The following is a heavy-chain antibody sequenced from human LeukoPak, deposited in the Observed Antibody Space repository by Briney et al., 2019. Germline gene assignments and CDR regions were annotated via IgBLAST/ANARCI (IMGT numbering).Heavy chain of an antibody. D-gene: IGHD6-13*01. J-gene: IGHJ3*02. CDR3: ARRNRYSSSWYGGLDAFDI. CDR2: INHSGST. V-gene: IGHV4-34*01. CDR1: GGSFSGYY. Sequence: PSETLSLTCAVYGGSFSGYYWSWIRQPPGKGLEWIGEINHSGSTNYNPSLKSRVTISVDTSKNQFSLKLSSVTAADTAVYYCARRNRYSSSWYGGLDAFDIWGQGTMVTVSS.